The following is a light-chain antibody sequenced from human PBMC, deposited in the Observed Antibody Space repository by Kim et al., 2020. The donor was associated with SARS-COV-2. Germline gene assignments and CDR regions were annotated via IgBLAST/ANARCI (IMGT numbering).Light chain of an antibody. J-gene: IGLJ2*01. CDR1: SSNIGSNT. CDR2: SDN. Sequence: QSVLTQPPSASETPGQRVTISCSGSSSNIGSNTVNWYQQLPRTAPKLLIYSDNQRPSGVPDRFSGSKSGTSASLAISGLQSEDEADYYCAAWDDSLNGPVFGGGTKVTVL. V-gene: IGLV1-44*01. CDR3: AAWDDSLNGPV.